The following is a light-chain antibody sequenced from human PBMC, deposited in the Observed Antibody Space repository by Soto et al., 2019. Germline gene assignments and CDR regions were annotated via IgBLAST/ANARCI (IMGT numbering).Light chain of an antibody. V-gene: IGLV2-8*01. CDR2: EVT. CDR1: SSDVGGYDY. J-gene: IGLJ2*01. CDR3: TSYAGSNKI. Sequence: QSALTQPPSASGSPGQSVTISCTGTSSDVGGYDYVSWYQQYPGKAPKLIIYEVTKRPSGVPDRFSGSKSGNTASLTVSGLQAEDEADYYCTSYAGSNKIFGGGTKLTV.